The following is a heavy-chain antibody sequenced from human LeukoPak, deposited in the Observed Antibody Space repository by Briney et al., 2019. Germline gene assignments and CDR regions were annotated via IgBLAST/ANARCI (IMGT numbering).Heavy chain of an antibody. CDR2: IFHTGST. CDR1: GDSLSSGNY. Sequence: SETLSLTCTVSGDSLSSGNYWGWIRQPPGKGLEWIGSIFHTGSTYFNLSLKSRVTISVDTSKNQFTLNLNSVTAADTAVYYCARPTGLEPPGPYRGFDPWGQGMLVTISS. V-gene: IGHV4-38-2*02. D-gene: IGHD1-1*01. CDR3: ARPTGLEPPGPYRGFDP. J-gene: IGHJ5*02.